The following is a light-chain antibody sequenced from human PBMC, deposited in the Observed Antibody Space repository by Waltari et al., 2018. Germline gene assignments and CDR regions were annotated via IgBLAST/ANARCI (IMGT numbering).Light chain of an antibody. Sequence: SSALTQHPPVSVALGQAVRITCQGDSLRSNYASWYQQKPGQAPVLVIYGKNNRPSGIPDRFSGSRSGNTASLTITGAQAEDEADDYCNSRDSSGNHWVFGGGTKLTVL. CDR1: SLRSNY. CDR3: NSRDSSGNHWV. CDR2: GKN. V-gene: IGLV3-19*01. J-gene: IGLJ3*02.